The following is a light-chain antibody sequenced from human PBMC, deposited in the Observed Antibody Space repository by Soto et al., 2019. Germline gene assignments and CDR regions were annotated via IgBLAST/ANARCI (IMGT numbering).Light chain of an antibody. CDR1: SSDVGDFNY. Sequence: QSALTQPASVSGSPGRSVTISCTGSSSDVGDFNYVSWYQHLPGRAPKLIIYDVTNRPSGISYRFSASKSGRTASLTISGIQAEDEADYSCSSYSSSSTHVVFGGGTKLNVL. V-gene: IGLV2-14*03. CDR3: SSYSSSSTHVV. CDR2: DVT. J-gene: IGLJ2*01.